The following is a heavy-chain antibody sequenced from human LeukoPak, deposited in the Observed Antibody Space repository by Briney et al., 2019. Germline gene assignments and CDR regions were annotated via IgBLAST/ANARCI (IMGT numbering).Heavy chain of an antibody. J-gene: IGHJ4*02. CDR2: IWYDGSNK. V-gene: IGHV3-33*01. CDR1: GFIFSSYG. D-gene: IGHD2-2*01. CDR3: ARKYCSSTSCYWDY. Sequence: PGRSLRLSCAASGFIFSSYGMHWVRQAPGKGLEWVAVIWYDGSNKYYADSVKGRFTISRDNSKNTLYLQMNSLRAEDTAVYYCARKYCSSTSCYWDYWGQGTLVTVSS.